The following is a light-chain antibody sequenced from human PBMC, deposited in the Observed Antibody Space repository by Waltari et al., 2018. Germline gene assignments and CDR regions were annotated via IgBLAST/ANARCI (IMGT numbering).Light chain of an antibody. J-gene: IGKJ1*01. CDR1: ERLVHTDGNIY. CDR2: MVY. Sequence: DVVMTQSPLSLPVTLGQPASISCRSSERLVHTDGNIYLHWFQQRPGQSTRRLIYMVYQLDSGVPDRFSGSGSGTDFTLKISRVEAEDVGIYYCMQSTHWPPWTFGQGTKVEIK. CDR3: MQSTHWPPWT. V-gene: IGKV2-30*02.